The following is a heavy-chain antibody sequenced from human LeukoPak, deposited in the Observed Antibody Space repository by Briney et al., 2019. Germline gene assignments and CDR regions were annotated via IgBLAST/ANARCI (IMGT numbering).Heavy chain of an antibody. Sequence: GGSLRLSCAASGFTFSSYEMNWVRQAPGKGLEWVSYISSSGSTIYYADSVKGRFTISRDNAKNSLYLQMNSLRAEDTAVYYCARGTSSWYPSYFDYWGQGTLVTVSS. CDR1: GFTFSSYE. D-gene: IGHD6-13*01. J-gene: IGHJ4*02. V-gene: IGHV3-48*03. CDR3: ARGTSSWYPSYFDY. CDR2: ISSSGSTI.